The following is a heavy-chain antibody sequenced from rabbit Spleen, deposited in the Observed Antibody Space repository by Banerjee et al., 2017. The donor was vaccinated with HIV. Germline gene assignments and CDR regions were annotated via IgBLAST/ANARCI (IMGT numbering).Heavy chain of an antibody. Sequence: QSSEESGGDLVKPGASLTLTCTASGFDLSNYYYMCWVRQAPGKGLEWIACIYTGSGSTYYASWAKGRFSISETSSTTVTLQMTSLTVADTATYFCARDTGSSFSSYGMDLWGPGTLVTVS. CDR2: IYTGSGST. D-gene: IGHD8-1*01. V-gene: IGHV1S40*01. J-gene: IGHJ6*01. CDR3: ARDTGSSFSSYGMDL. CDR1: GFDLSNYYY.